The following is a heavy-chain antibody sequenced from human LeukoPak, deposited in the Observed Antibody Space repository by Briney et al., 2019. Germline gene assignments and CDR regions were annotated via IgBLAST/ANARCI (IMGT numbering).Heavy chain of an antibody. CDR3: ARAILYYYYYCGMDV. J-gene: IGHJ6*02. D-gene: IGHD2-15*01. V-gene: IGHV1-69*13. Sequence: PMASVKVSCKASGGIFSSYAISWVRQAPGQGLEWMGGIIPIFGTANYAQKFQGRVTITADESTSTAYMELSSLRSEDTAVYYCARAILYYYYYCGMDVWGQGTTVTVSS. CDR2: IIPIFGTA. CDR1: GGIFSSYA.